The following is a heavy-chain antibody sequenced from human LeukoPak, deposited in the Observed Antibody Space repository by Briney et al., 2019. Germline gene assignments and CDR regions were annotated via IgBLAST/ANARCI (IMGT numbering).Heavy chain of an antibody. V-gene: IGHV4-39*01. Sequence: SETLSLTCTVSGGSISSSSYYWGWIRQPPGKGLEWIGSIYYSGSTYYNPSLKSRVTISVDTSKNQFSLKLSSVTAADTAVYYCASPPPTTVGAFDIWGQGTMVTVSS. D-gene: IGHD4-11*01. CDR3: ASPPPTTVGAFDI. CDR2: IYYSGST. J-gene: IGHJ3*02. CDR1: GGSISSSSYY.